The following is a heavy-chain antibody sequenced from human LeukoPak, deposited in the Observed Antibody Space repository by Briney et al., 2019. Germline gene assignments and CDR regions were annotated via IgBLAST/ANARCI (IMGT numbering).Heavy chain of an antibody. CDR1: GFTFSSYS. CDR2: ISSSSSTI. D-gene: IGHD3-22*01. J-gene: IGHJ6*02. CDR3: ARESYYYDSSGYYYGMDV. Sequence: GGSLRLSCAASGFTFSSYSMNWVRQAPGKGLEWVSYISSSSSTIYYADSVKGRFTISRDNAKNSLYLRMNSLRAEDTAVYYCARESYYYDSSGYYYGMDVWGQGTTVTVSS. V-gene: IGHV3-48*01.